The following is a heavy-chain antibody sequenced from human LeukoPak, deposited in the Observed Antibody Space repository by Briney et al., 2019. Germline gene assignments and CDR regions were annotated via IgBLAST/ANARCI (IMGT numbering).Heavy chain of an antibody. CDR1: GGSFSGYY. CDR2: INHSGST. J-gene: IGHJ6*03. Sequence: PSETLSLTCAVYGGSFSGYYWSWIRQPPGKGLEWIGEINHSGSTNYNPSLKSRVTISVDTSKNQFSLKLSSVTAADTAVYYCAREGVRHHYYYMTSGAKGPRSPSP. CDR3: AREGVRHHYYYMTS. V-gene: IGHV4-34*01. D-gene: IGHD3-10*01.